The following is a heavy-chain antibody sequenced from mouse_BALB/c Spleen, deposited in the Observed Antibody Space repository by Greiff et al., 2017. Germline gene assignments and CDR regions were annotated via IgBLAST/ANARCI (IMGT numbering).Heavy chain of an antibody. CDR2: ITPYNDGT. J-gene: IGHJ4*01. CDR1: GYTFTSYV. CDR3: ARQTARALDYAMDY. V-gene: IGHV1-14*01. Sequence: VQLKESGPELVKPGASVKMSCKASGYTFTSYVMHWVKQKPGQGLEWIGYITPYNDGTTYNEKFKGKATLTSDTSANTAYMELRSLTSEDSAVYYCARQTARALDYAMDYWGQGTSVTVSA. D-gene: IGHD3-2*01.